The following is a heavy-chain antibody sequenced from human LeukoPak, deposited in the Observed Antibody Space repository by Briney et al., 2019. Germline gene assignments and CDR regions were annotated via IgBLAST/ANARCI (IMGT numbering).Heavy chain of an antibody. D-gene: IGHD3-10*02. CDR2: ISGSGGST. V-gene: IGHV3-23*01. CDR3: AELGITMIGGV. J-gene: IGHJ6*04. CDR1: GFTFSSDA. Sequence: PGGSLRLSCAASGFTFSSDAMSWVRQAPGKGLQWVSAISGSGGSTYYADSVKGRFTISRDNTKNSLYLQMNSLRAEDTAVYYCAELGITMIGGVWGKGTTVTISS.